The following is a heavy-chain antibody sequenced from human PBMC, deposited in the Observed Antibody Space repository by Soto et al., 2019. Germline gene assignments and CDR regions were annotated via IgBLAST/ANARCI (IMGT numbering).Heavy chain of an antibody. Sequence: PGGSLSLSCDASGFTLRNYAMTWVRQAPGKGLEWVSLISANDVGTYYAESVKTRFTISTDQSRNTVYLQMDSLRADDTAIYYCAKAKNDYNWDNRPPFDYWGQGTLVTVSS. D-gene: IGHD1-20*01. J-gene: IGHJ4*02. CDR1: GFTLRNYA. CDR2: ISANDVGT. V-gene: IGHV3-23*01. CDR3: AKAKNDYNWDNRPPFDY.